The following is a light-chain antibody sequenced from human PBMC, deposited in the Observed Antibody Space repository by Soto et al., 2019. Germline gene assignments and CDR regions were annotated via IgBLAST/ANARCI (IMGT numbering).Light chain of an antibody. CDR2: DAS. Sequence: EKVMTQSPATLSVSPGERATLSCRASQNVNSNLVWYQQKPGQAPRLLIYDASTRATGIPARFSGSASGTEFTLTISSLKSEDFAVYYCQQCDDWPLTFGGGTKVEIK. J-gene: IGKJ4*01. CDR1: QNVNSN. V-gene: IGKV3-15*01. CDR3: QQCDDWPLT.